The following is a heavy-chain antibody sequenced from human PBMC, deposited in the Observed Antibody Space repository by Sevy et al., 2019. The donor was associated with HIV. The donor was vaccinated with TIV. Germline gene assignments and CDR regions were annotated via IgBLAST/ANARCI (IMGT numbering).Heavy chain of an antibody. CDR2: IYYSGTT. J-gene: IGHJ4*02. CDR1: GGSINSDSYY. V-gene: IGHV4-39*01. CDR3: ARFEYGDHVSHFEY. Sequence: SETLSLTCTVSGGSINSDSYYWGWIRQPPGKGLEWIGNIYYSGTTYYNPSLKSRVTISVDTSKNQFSLKLSSVTAADTAVYYCARFEYGDHVSHFEYWGQGTLVTVSS. D-gene: IGHD2-21*02.